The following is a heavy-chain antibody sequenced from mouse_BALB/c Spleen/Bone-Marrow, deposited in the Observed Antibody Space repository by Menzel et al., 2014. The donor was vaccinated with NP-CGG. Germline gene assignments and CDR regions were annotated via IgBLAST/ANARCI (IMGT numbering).Heavy chain of an antibody. CDR3: ARDRSYRFRAMDY. D-gene: IGHD2-14*01. CDR1: GYTFTTYW. CDR2: INPTTGYT. J-gene: IGHJ4*01. Sequence: QVQLQQSGAELAKPGASVKMSCRASGYTFTTYWMHWVKQRPGQGLEWIGYINPTTGYTEYNQKFQDKATLTADESSSTAYMQLSSLTSEDSAIYYCARDRSYRFRAMDYWGQGTSVTVSS. V-gene: IGHV1-7*01.